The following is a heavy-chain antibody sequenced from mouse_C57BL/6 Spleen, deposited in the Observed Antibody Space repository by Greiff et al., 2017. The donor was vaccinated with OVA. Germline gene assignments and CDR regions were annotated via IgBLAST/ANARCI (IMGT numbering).Heavy chain of an antibody. CDR3: TRFVCYSGFAY. CDR2: INPGSGGT. V-gene: IGHV1-54*01. D-gene: IGHD1-1*01. J-gene: IGHJ3*01. Sequence: QVQLQQSGAELVRPGTSVKVSCKASGYAFTNYLIEWVKQRPGQGLEWIGVINPGSGGTNYNEKFKGKATLTADKSSSTAYMQLSSLTSEDSAVYFCTRFVCYSGFAYWGQGTLVTVSA. CDR1: GYAFTNYL.